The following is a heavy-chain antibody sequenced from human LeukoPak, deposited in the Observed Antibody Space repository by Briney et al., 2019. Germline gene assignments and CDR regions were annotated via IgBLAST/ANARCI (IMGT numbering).Heavy chain of an antibody. Sequence: VGSPRLSCAASAFTPSSFWMSWVRQAPGKGLEWVANIKQDGSEKYYVDSVKGRVTISRDNAKNSLYLQMNGLRAEDTAVYYCTSRCGSYPDYWGQGTLVTVSS. J-gene: IGHJ4*02. CDR3: TSRCGSYPDY. D-gene: IGHD1-26*01. V-gene: IGHV3-7*01. CDR1: AFTPSSFW. CDR2: IKQDGSEK.